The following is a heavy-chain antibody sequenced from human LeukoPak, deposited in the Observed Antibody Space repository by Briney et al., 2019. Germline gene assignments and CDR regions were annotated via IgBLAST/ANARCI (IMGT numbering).Heavy chain of an antibody. CDR2: ISYDGGNK. V-gene: IGHV3-30-3*02. CDR3: TKDLNVNDFWSGYRD. Sequence: GRSLRLSCAASGFTFSSYAMHWVRQAPGKGLEWVAVISYDGGNKYYADSVKGRFTISRDNSRNTLYLQMNSLRAEDTAVYYCTKDLNVNDFWSGYRDWGQGTLVTVSS. CDR1: GFTFSSYA. J-gene: IGHJ4*02. D-gene: IGHD3-3*01.